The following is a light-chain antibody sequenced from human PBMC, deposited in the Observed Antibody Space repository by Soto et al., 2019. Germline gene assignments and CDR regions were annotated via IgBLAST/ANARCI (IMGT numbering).Light chain of an antibody. CDR2: GAS. V-gene: IGKV3-11*01. CDR1: QSIGNY. Sequence: IVLTRSPATLSLSPGERATLSFMASQSIGNYLAWYQHKPGQAPRLLIYGASNRATGIPDRLRGSGSGTDFTLSISSLEPEDFAVYYCQQRRNWPRFTFGHGTKVDIK. J-gene: IGKJ3*01. CDR3: QQRRNWPRFT.